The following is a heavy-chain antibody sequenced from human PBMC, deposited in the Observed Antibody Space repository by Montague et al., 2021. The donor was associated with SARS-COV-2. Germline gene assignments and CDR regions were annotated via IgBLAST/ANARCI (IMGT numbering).Heavy chain of an antibody. CDR1: GFSLTTSAVG. CDR3: AHRRGLLLSDAFDI. CDR2: IYWDDDK. J-gene: IGHJ3*02. V-gene: IGHV2-5*02. D-gene: IGHD1-26*01. Sequence: PALVKPTQTLTLTCTFSGFSLTTSAVGVGWIRQPPGKALEWLAVIYWDDDKRYSPSLKSRLTITKDISKNQVVLIMTNMDPVDTVTYYCAHRRGLLLSDAFDIWGQGTMVTVSS.